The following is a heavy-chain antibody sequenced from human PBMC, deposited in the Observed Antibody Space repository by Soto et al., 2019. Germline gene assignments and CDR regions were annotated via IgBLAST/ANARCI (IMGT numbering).Heavy chain of an antibody. CDR3: SKIYGSGTYLPDF. V-gene: IGHV3-49*03. CDR2: IRSRSYGGAA. Sequence: EVQLVESGGGLEQPGRSLRLSCKTSGYSFEGYGVSWFRRAPGKGLEWVAFIRSRSYGGAADYAASVMGRFTVSRDDPRSIASFEMNSLKIEDTGVYFCSKIYGSGTYLPDFWGQGTLVTVSS. CDR1: GYSFEGYG. D-gene: IGHD3-10*01. J-gene: IGHJ4*02.